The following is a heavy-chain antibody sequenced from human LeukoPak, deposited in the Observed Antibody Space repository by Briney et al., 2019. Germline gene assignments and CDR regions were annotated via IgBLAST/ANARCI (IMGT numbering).Heavy chain of an antibody. J-gene: IGHJ4*02. CDR2: IYSGGGT. CDR1: GFTVSSNY. V-gene: IGHV3-53*01. CDR3: ARDTTIFGVVTAHYFDY. D-gene: IGHD3-3*01. Sequence: PGGSLRLSCAASGFTVSSNYMSWVRQAPGKGLEWVAVIYSGGGTYHADSVKGRFTISRDNAKNSLYLQMNSLRAEDTALYYCARDTTIFGVVTAHYFDYWGQGTLVTVSS.